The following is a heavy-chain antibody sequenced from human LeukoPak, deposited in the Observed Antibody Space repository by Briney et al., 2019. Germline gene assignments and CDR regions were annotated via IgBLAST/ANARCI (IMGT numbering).Heavy chain of an antibody. Sequence: PSETLSLTCTVSGGSISTNYWTWIRQPPGKGLEWIGYIYKSGRTTYNPSFKSRVTISVDASKNQFSLKLDSVTAADTAAYYCARRKLYFDNSGSFDYWGQGTLVTVSS. J-gene: IGHJ4*02. CDR1: GGSISTNY. CDR3: ARRKLYFDNSGSFDY. D-gene: IGHD3-22*01. V-gene: IGHV4-4*09. CDR2: IYKSGRT.